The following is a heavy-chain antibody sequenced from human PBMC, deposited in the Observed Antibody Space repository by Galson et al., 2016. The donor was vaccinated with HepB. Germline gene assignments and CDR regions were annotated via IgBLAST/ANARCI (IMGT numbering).Heavy chain of an antibody. CDR2: ISGSGTYI. V-gene: IGHV3-21*01. Sequence: SLRLSCAASGFTFSSYSMDWVRQAPGKGLKWVSSISGSGTYIYYADSMKGRFTVSRDNAKNSLYLQMDSLRAEDTAVYYCARSQYLFYSSSLTFFDYWGQGTLVAVSS. CDR1: GFTFSSYS. J-gene: IGHJ4*02. D-gene: IGHD6-13*01. CDR3: ARSQYLFYSSSLTFFDY.